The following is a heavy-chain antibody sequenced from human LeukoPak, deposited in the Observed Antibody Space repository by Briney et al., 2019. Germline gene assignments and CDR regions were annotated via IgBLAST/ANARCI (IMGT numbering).Heavy chain of an antibody. Sequence: ASVKVSCKASGYTFTGYYMHWVRQAPGQGLEWTGWINPNSGGTNYAQKFQGRVTMTRDTSISTACMELSRLRSDDTAVYYCARVHGDRVPAAKGSWFDPWGQGTLVTVSS. CDR2: INPNSGGT. D-gene: IGHD2-2*01. J-gene: IGHJ5*02. CDR3: ARVHGDRVPAAKGSWFDP. V-gene: IGHV1-2*02. CDR1: GYTFTGYY.